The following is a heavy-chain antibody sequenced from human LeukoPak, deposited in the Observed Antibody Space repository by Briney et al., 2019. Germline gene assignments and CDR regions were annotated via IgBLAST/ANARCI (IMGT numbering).Heavy chain of an antibody. CDR3: AKDRGYYAMDV. V-gene: IGHV3-11*04. Sequence: PGGSLRLSCAASGFTFSDYYMSWIRQAPGKGLEWVSYISSSGSTIYYADSVKGRFTISRDNAKNSLYLQMNSLRAEDTAVYHGAKDRGYYAMDVWGQGTTVTVSS. CDR2: ISSSGSTI. CDR1: GFTFSDYY. J-gene: IGHJ6*02. D-gene: IGHD1-26*01.